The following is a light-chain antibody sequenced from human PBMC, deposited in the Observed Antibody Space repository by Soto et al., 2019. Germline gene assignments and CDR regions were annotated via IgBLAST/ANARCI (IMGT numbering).Light chain of an antibody. CDR1: RSDVGGFNY. V-gene: IGLV2-14*01. CDR2: EVS. Sequence: QSVLTQPASVSGSPGQSVTISCTGPRSDVGGFNYVSWYQQHPGKAPKLMIYEVSNRLSGISNRFSGSKSGNTASLTISGLQAEDEADYYCSSYTSSSTRVFGTGTKVTVL. CDR3: SSYTSSSTRV. J-gene: IGLJ1*01.